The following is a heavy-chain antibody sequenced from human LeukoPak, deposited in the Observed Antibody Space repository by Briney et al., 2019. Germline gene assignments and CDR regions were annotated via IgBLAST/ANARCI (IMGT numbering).Heavy chain of an antibody. J-gene: IGHJ4*02. Sequence: PGGSLRLSCAASGFTFSSCAMSWVRQTPGKGLEWVSAISGSGGSTYYADSAKGRFTISRDNSKNTLFLQMNSLRAEDTAFYYCASSLLTRGRGPSDYWGQGTLVTVSS. CDR2: ISGSGGST. V-gene: IGHV3-23*01. CDR1: GFTFSSCA. CDR3: ASSLLTRGRGPSDY. D-gene: IGHD3-16*01.